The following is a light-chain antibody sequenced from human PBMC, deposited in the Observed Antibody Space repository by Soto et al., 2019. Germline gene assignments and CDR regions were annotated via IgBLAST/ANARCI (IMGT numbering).Light chain of an antibody. J-gene: IGKJ1*01. Sequence: DIQMTQSPSTLSASVGDRVTITCRASQGVSNWLAWYQQKPGKAPNLLIYDASSLESGVPSRFSSSGSGTEFTLTISSLQPDDFATYSCQQYTPNSRAFGQGTKVDIK. CDR2: DAS. CDR3: QQYTPNSRA. V-gene: IGKV1-5*01. CDR1: QGVSNW.